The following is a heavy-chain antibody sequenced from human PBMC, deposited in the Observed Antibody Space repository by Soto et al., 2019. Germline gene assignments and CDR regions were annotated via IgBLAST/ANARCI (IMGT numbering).Heavy chain of an antibody. V-gene: IGHV1-69*13. Sequence: SVKVSCKASGGTFSSYAISWVRQAPGQGLEWMGGIIPIFGTANYAQKFQGRVTITADESTSTAYMELSSLRSEDTAVYYCASGTTYPQAYYYDSSGSNPPDYWGQGTLVTSPQ. CDR1: GGTFSSYA. CDR3: ASGTTYPQAYYYDSSGSNPPDY. J-gene: IGHJ4*02. CDR2: IIPIFGTA. D-gene: IGHD3-22*01.